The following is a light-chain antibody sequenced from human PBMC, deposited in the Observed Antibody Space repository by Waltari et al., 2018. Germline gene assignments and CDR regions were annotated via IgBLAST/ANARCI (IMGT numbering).Light chain of an antibody. CDR2: KAN. CDR3: ALYMGSGIWV. V-gene: IGLV8-61*01. Sequence: QTVVTPEPSLSVSPGGTVTPTCALSSGSLSTTSYATWYQQTPGQAPRTLVYKANARSSGVPDRFSGSILGNTAALTITGAQADDEADYYCALYMGSGIWVFGGGTRLTVL. J-gene: IGLJ3*02. CDR1: SGSLSTTSY.